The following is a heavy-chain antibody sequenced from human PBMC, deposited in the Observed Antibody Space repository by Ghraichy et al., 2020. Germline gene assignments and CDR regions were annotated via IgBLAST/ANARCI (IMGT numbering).Heavy chain of an antibody. CDR2: ISGSGGST. D-gene: IGHD3-10*01. CDR3: AKVLMVRGVIGGGQFDY. J-gene: IGHJ4*02. Sequence: GESLKICCAASGFTFSSYAMSWVRQAPGKGLEWVSAISGSGGSTYYADSVKGRFTISRDNSKNTLYLQMNSLRAEDTAVYYCAKVLMVRGVIGGGQFDYWGQGTLVTVSS. CDR1: GFTFSSYA. V-gene: IGHV3-23*01.